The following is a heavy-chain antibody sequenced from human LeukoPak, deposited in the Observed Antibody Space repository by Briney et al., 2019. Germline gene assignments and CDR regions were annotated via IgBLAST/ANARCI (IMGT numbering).Heavy chain of an antibody. D-gene: IGHD5-12*01. CDR1: GFTVSSNY. CDR3: AKNDGPTTSRVYYFDY. J-gene: IGHJ4*02. CDR2: IYSGGST. Sequence: GGSLRLSCAASGFTVSSNYMSWVRQAPGKGLEWVSVIYSGGSTYYADSVKGRFTISRDNSKNTLYLQMNSLRAEDTAVYYCAKNDGPTTSRVYYFDYWGQGTLVTVSS. V-gene: IGHV3-53*05.